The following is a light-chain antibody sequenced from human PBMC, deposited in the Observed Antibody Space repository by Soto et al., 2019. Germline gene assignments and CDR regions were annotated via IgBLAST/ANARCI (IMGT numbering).Light chain of an antibody. CDR3: QQYSDSPRT. V-gene: IGKV3-20*01. J-gene: IGKJ1*01. CDR2: AAS. CDR1: QTVTSAY. Sequence: EIVLTQSPGTLSLSPGERATLSCRASQTVTSAYLAWYQQKPGQAPKLLIYAASTRAIGIPDRFSASGSGTDFTLTINRLEPEDFADYYCQQYSDSPRTFGQGTKVEIK.